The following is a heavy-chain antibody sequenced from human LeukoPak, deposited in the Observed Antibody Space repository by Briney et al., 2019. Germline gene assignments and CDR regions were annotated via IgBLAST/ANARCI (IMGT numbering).Heavy chain of an antibody. Sequence: PSETLSLTCTVSGGSISSYYWSWIRQPPGKGLEWIGYIYYSGSTNYNPSLKSRVTTSVDTSKNQFSLKLSSVTAADTAVYYCASLVQLTMVRGVYYFDYWGQGTLVTVSS. D-gene: IGHD3-10*01. CDR1: GGSISSYY. CDR2: IYYSGST. CDR3: ASLVQLTMVRGVYYFDY. V-gene: IGHV4-59*08. J-gene: IGHJ4*02.